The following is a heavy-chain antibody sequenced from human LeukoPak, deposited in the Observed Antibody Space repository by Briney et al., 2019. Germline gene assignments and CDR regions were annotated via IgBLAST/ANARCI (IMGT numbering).Heavy chain of an antibody. CDR3: ARDSGPRFDY. J-gene: IGHJ4*02. Sequence: PSETLSLTCTVSGGSISSSSYYWGWIRQPPRKGLEWIGSIYYSGSTYYNPPLKSRVTISVDTSKNQFSLKVSSVTAADTAVYYCARDSGPRFDYWGQGTLVTVSS. D-gene: IGHD6-19*01. V-gene: IGHV4-39*07. CDR1: GGSISSSSYY. CDR2: IYYSGST.